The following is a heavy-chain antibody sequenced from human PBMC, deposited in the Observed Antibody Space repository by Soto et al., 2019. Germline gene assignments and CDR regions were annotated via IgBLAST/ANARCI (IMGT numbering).Heavy chain of an antibody. D-gene: IGHD3-10*01. V-gene: IGHV4-61*08. CDR3: ARRGYGSGNQGNYYYYYMDV. J-gene: IGHJ6*03. Sequence: SETLSLTCTVSGGSISSGGYYWSWIRQPPGQGLEWIGYIYYSGSTNYNPSLKSRVTISVDTSKNQFSLKLSSVTAADTAVYYCARRGYGSGNQGNYYYYYMDVWGKGTTVTVSS. CDR2: IYYSGST. CDR1: GGSISSGGYY.